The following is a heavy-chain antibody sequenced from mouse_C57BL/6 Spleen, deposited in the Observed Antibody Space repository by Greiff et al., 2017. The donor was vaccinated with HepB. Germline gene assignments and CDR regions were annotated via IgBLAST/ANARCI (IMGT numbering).Heavy chain of an antibody. V-gene: IGHV5-6*01. Sequence: EVQRVESGGDLVKPGGSLKLSCAASGFTFSSYGMSWVRQTPDKRLEWVATISSGGSYTYYPDSVKGRFTISRDNAKNTLYLQMSSLKSEDTAMYYCASPLYDGYPAWFAYWGQGTLVTVSA. CDR3: ASPLYDGYPAWFAY. D-gene: IGHD2-3*01. CDR2: ISSGGSYT. J-gene: IGHJ3*01. CDR1: GFTFSSYG.